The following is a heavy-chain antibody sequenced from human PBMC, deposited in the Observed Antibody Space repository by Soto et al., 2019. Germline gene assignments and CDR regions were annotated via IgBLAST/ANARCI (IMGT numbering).Heavy chain of an antibody. J-gene: IGHJ4*01. CDR2: IKQDGSEK. D-gene: IGHD6-19*01. V-gene: IGHV3-7*01. CDR3: ARVAYGNGWIFDH. Sequence: GGSLRLSCAASGFTFSSYWMSWVRRAPGKGLEWVANIKQDGSEKYYVDSVKGRFTLSRDNAQNSLQLQMNSLRTEDTAIYFCARVAYGNGWIFDHWGQGTLVTVSS. CDR1: GFTFSSYW.